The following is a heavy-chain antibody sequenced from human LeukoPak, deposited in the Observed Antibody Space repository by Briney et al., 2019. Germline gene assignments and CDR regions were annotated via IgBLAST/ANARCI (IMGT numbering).Heavy chain of an antibody. CDR2: ITPFNGNT. CDR3: ARATPYDFWSGYSHNWFDP. V-gene: IGHV1-45*02. CDR1: GYTFTYRY. Sequence: GASVKVSCKASGYTFTYRYLHWVRQAPGQALEWMGWITPFNGNTNYAQKFQDRVTITRDRSMSTAYMELSRLRSDDTAVYYCARATPYDFWSGYSHNWFDPWGQGTLVTVSS. J-gene: IGHJ5*02. D-gene: IGHD3-3*01.